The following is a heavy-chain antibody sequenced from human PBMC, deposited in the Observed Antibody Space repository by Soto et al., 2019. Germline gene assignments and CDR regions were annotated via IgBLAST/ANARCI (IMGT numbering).Heavy chain of an antibody. Sequence: QVQLVQSGAEVKKPGSSVKVSCKASGGTFSSYAISWVRQAPGQGLEWMGGIIPIFGTANYAQKFQGRVTITADESTSTAYMELSSLRSEDTAVYYCARGKVRYSYGRTYYYYGMDVWGQGTTVTVSS. CDR3: ARGKVRYSYGRTYYYYGMDV. D-gene: IGHD5-18*01. J-gene: IGHJ6*02. V-gene: IGHV1-69*01. CDR1: GGTFSSYA. CDR2: IIPIFGTA.